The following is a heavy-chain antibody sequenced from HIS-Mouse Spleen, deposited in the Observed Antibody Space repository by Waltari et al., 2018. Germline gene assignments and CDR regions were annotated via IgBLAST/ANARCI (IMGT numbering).Heavy chain of an antibody. D-gene: IGHD6-13*01. V-gene: IGHV4-39*07. CDR1: GGSISSSSYY. Sequence: QLQLQESGPGLVKHSETLSLPGTVSGGSISSSSYYWGWIRQPPGKGLEWIGSIYYSGSTYYNPSLKSRVTISVDTSKNQFSLKLSSVTAADTAVYYCAREIPYSSSWYDWYFDLWGRGTLVTVSS. J-gene: IGHJ2*01. CDR2: IYYSGST. CDR3: AREIPYSSSWYDWYFDL.